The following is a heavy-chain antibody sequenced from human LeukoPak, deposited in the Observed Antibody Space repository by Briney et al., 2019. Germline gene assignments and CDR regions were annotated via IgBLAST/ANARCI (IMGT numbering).Heavy chain of an antibody. CDR3: ARGDYDFWSGYPNYYYYGMDV. CDR2: IYHSGST. J-gene: IGHJ6*02. D-gene: IGHD3-3*01. CDR1: GGSISSGGYS. V-gene: IGHV4-30-2*01. Sequence: SETLSLTCAVSGGSISSGGYSWSWIRQPPGKGLEWIGYIYHSGSTYYNPSLKSRVTISVDRSKNQFSLKLSSVTAADTAVYHCARGDYDFWSGYPNYYYYGMDVWGQGTTVTVSS.